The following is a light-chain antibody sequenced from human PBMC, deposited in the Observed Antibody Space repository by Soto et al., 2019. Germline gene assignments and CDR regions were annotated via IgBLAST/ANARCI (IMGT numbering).Light chain of an antibody. Sequence: EIVWTQSPGTLSLSPGERATLSCRASQSVDSSYLAWYHQRPGQAARLLIYGASSRATGIPDRFSGSGSGTDFTLTISRLEPEDFAVYYCQHFGSSRGTFGQGTKVDTK. V-gene: IGKV3-20*01. J-gene: IGKJ1*01. CDR1: QSVDSSY. CDR3: QHFGSSRGT. CDR2: GAS.